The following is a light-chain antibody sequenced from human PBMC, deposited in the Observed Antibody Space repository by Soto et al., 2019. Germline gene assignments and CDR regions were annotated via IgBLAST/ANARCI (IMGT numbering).Light chain of an antibody. V-gene: IGKV3-15*01. CDR1: QSVSSG. CDR3: HQYSTWPLT. CDR2: GAS. Sequence: EIVMTQSPATLSVSPGERATLSCRASQSVSSGLAWYQQKPGQAPRPLIYGASTRATGIPARFSGSGSGTESTLTITSLQSEDCADYYCHQYSTWPLTFGGGTKVEIK. J-gene: IGKJ4*01.